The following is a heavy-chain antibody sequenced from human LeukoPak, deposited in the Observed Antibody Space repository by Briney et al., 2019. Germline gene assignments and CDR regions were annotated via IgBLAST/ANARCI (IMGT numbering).Heavy chain of an antibody. CDR1: GFTFSSYS. D-gene: IGHD5-12*01. CDR2: ISSSSSTI. Sequence: PGGSLRLSCAASGFTFSSYSMNWVRQAPGKGLEWVSYISSSSSTIYYADSVKGRFTISRDNAKNSLYLQMNSLRAEDTAVYYCASDPGYSGYPEADYWGQGTLSPSPQ. V-gene: IGHV3-48*04. J-gene: IGHJ4*02. CDR3: ASDPGYSGYPEADY.